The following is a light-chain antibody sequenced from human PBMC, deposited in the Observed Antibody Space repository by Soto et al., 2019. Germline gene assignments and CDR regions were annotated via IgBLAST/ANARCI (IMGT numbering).Light chain of an antibody. Sequence: VLTQAPGTLSLSPGESWTLSCRASQRFGSSNLAWYQQKPGQAPRLLIYSTSSRATGIPDRFSGSGSGTDFTLTISSLEPEDFTVYYCQQRKNWSWTFGQGTNV. CDR3: QQRKNWSWT. V-gene: IGKV3D-20*02. J-gene: IGKJ1*01. CDR1: QRFGSSN. CDR2: STS.